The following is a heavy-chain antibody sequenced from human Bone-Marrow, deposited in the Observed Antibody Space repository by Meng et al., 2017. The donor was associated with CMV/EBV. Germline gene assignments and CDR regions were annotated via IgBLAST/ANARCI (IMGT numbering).Heavy chain of an antibody. V-gene: IGHV3-7*01. CDR2: IKHDGSER. D-gene: IGHD6-19*01. J-gene: IGHJ4*02. CDR3: ARDINRYSSSYY. CDR1: GFTFSSYA. Sequence: GGSLRLSCAASGFTFSSYAMSWVRQAPGKGLEWVANIKHDGSERYYVDSVKGRFTISRDNAKNLLYLQMNSLRAEDTAVYYCARDINRYSSSYYWGQGTLVTVSS.